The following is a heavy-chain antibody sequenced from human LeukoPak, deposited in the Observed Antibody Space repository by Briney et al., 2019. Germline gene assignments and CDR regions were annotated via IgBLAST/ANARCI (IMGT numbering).Heavy chain of an antibody. V-gene: IGHV1-24*01. CDR1: GYTLTELS. Sequence: GASVKVSCKVSGYTLTELSMHWVRQAPGKGLEWMGGFDPEDGETIYAQKFQGRVTMTEDTSIDTAYMELSSLRSEDTAVYYCATHPPEVVAFDYWGQGTLVTVSS. CDR2: FDPEDGET. J-gene: IGHJ4*02. CDR3: ATHPPEVVAFDY. D-gene: IGHD2-15*01.